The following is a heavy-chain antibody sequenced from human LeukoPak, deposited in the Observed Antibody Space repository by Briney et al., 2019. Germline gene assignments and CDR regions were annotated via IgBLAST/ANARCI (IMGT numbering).Heavy chain of an antibody. Sequence: SETLSLTCTVSGGSISSGGYYWSWIRQHPGKALEWLGYIYYSGSPYYNPSLKSRVTISVDTSKNQFSLKLSSVTAADTAVYYCAREGPYCSGGSCYIDYWGQGTLVTVSS. CDR1: GGSISSGGYY. V-gene: IGHV4-31*03. CDR2: IYYSGSP. CDR3: AREGPYCSGGSCYIDY. D-gene: IGHD2-15*01. J-gene: IGHJ4*02.